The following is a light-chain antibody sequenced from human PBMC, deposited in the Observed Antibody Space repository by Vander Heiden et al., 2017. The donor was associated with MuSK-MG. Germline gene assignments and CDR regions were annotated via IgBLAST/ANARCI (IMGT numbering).Light chain of an antibody. V-gene: IGKV2-28*01. Sequence: DIVMTQSPLSLAVTPGEPASISCRSSLNLLHGIGFDCLDWYLQKPGQSPQLLIYLGSSRASGVPDRFSGSGSGTDFTLQISRVEAEDVGVYYCMQSLQTPVTFGQGTKLEIK. CDR2: LGS. J-gene: IGKJ2*01. CDR1: LNLLHGIGFDC. CDR3: MQSLQTPVT.